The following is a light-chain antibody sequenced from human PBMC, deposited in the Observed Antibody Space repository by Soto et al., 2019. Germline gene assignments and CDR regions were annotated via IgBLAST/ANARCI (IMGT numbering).Light chain of an antibody. J-gene: IGKJ3*01. V-gene: IGKV3-11*01. CDR3: QQRSNWPRFT. CDR2: NVS. Sequence: IVLTQSPATLSLSPGVRATLSCRASQSVSSYLAWYQQKPGQAPRLLIYNVSNRATGIPARFSGSGSGTDFTLAISRLEPEDFAVYYCQQRSNWPRFTFGPGTKVDIK. CDR1: QSVSSY.